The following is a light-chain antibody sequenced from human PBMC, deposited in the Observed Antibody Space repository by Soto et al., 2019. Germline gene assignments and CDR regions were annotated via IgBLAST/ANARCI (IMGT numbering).Light chain of an antibody. V-gene: IGLV2-23*01. CDR3: CSYAGSSTYG. CDR1: SSDVGSYNS. Sequence: QSALTQPASVSGSPGQSITISCTGTSSDVGSYNSVSWYQQHPGKAPKLMIYEGSKRPSGVSNRFSGSKSGNTASLTISGLQADDESDYYCCSYAGSSTYGFGTWTK. J-gene: IGLJ1*01. CDR2: EGS.